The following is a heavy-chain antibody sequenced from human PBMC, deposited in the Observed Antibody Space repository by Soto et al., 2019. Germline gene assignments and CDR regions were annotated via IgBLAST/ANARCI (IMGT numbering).Heavy chain of an antibody. J-gene: IGHJ4*02. CDR2: INYSGTT. CDR3: ARSGEQGSGGSCHKGYEG. Sequence: SETLSLTCAVSGGSMSSNNYFWAWFRQPPGKGLEYIASINYSGTTYYNPSLKSRVAISVDTSKNQFSLNLNSVTAADTAVYYCARSGEQGSGGSCHKGYEGWGQGTLVTVSS. D-gene: IGHD2-15*01. V-gene: IGHV4-39*01. CDR1: GGSMSSNNYF.